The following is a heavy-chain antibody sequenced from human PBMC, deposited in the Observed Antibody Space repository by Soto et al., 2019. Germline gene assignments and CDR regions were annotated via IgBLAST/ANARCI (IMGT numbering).Heavy chain of an antibody. D-gene: IGHD2-15*01. CDR2: SNPNSGGT. Sequence: QVQLVQSGAEVKKPGASVKVSCKASGYTFTGYYMHWVRQAPGQGLAWMGWSNPNSGGTKYPQKFQGRVTMTRHTSITTVYMWITGIKSDDTAVYYSARDLAKGGGSAGFDSWGQGTLVAAAS. CDR3: ARDLAKGGGSAGFDS. V-gene: IGHV1-2*02. J-gene: IGHJ4*02. CDR1: GYTFTGYY.